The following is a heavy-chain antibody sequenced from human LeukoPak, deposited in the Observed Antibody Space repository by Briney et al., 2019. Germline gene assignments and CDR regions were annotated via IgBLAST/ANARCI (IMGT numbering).Heavy chain of an antibody. J-gene: IGHJ4*02. CDR3: ARESSSVPFDY. D-gene: IGHD6-13*01. CDR1: GFTFSTYW. V-gene: IGHV3-74*01. Sequence: GGSLRLSCAASGFTFSTYWMHWVRQAPGKGLVWVSLINSGGDDTRYADSVKGRFTISRDNAKNTLYLQMNSLRAEDTAVYYCARESSSVPFDYWGQGTLVTVSS. CDR2: INSGGDDT.